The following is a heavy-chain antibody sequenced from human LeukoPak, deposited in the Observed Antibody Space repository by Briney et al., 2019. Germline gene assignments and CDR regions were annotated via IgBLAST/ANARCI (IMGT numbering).Heavy chain of an antibody. Sequence: GGSLRLSCAASGFTFSTYAMSWVRQTPGKGLEWVAATSSSDAGTYHADSVRGRFTISRDNSKNTLYLQMNSLRAEDAAVYFCAKAPVTSCRGAYCYPFDHWGQGTLVTVSS. CDR3: AKAPVTSCRGAYCYPFDH. D-gene: IGHD2-21*01. CDR1: GFTFSTYA. CDR2: TSSSDAGT. V-gene: IGHV3-23*01. J-gene: IGHJ4*02.